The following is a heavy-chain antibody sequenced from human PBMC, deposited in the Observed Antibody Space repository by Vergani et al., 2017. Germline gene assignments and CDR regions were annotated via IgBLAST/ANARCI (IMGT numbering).Heavy chain of an antibody. Sequence: QVHLVESGGGVVQPGRSLTLSCVVSGFTSRYYGMHWVRQAPGKGLEWVAVISYDGTQKYYADSVKGRFTISRDNSKSTLYLQMNSLRTEDTAVYYCATKSXGTPGCQIGYFSEWGQGTLVTVSS. D-gene: IGHD1-1*01. CDR2: ISYDGTQK. V-gene: IGHV3-30*03. CDR3: ATKSXGTPGCQIGYFSE. CDR1: GFTSRYYG. J-gene: IGHJ1*01.